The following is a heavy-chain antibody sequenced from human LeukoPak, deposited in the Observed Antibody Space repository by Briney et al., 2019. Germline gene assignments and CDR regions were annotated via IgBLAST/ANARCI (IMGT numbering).Heavy chain of an antibody. D-gene: IGHD4-17*01. CDR3: AKDPYGDYVPFDY. CDR1: GFTFSSYA. Sequence: GGSLRLSCAASGFTFSSYAMSWVRQAPGKGLEWVSAISGSGGSTYYADSVKGRFTISRDNSKNTLYLQMNSLRAEYTAVYYCAKDPYGDYVPFDYWGQGTLVTVSS. J-gene: IGHJ4*02. CDR2: ISGSGGST. V-gene: IGHV3-23*01.